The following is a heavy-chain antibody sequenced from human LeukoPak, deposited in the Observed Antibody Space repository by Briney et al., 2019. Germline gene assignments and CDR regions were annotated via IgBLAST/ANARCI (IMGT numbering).Heavy chain of an antibody. CDR2: IIPILGIA. CDR1: GGTFSSYA. Sequence: ASVKVSCKASGGTFSSYAISWVRQAPGQGLEWMGRIIPILGIANYAQKFQGRVTITADKSTSTAYMELSSLRAEDTAVYYCAKGPSFSSGSTKGYFDYWGQGTLVTVSS. J-gene: IGHJ4*02. D-gene: IGHD3-22*01. V-gene: IGHV1-69*04. CDR3: AKGPSFSSGSTKGYFDY.